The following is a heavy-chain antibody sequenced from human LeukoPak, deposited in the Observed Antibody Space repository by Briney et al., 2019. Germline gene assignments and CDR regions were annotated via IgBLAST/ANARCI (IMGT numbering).Heavy chain of an antibody. CDR3: ASSLYYYDSSVNLDY. CDR1: GYTLTELS. Sequence: ASVKVSCKVSGYTLTELSMHWVRQAPGQGLEWMGIINPSGGSTSYAQKFQGRVTMARDTSTSTVYMELSSLRSEDTAVYYCASSLYYYDSSVNLDYWGQGTLVTVSS. J-gene: IGHJ4*02. CDR2: INPSGGST. V-gene: IGHV1-46*01. D-gene: IGHD3-22*01.